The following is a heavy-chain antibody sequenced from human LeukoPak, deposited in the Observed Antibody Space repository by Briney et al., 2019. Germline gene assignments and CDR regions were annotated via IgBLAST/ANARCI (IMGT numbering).Heavy chain of an antibody. J-gene: IGHJ4*02. CDR3: TRDPYRDAPDYFDY. CDR1: GFSFSNYA. CDR2: ISRTGGNT. V-gene: IGHV3-23*01. Sequence: QPGGSLRLSCAVSGFSFSNYAMSWVRQFPGKGLEWVSGISRTGGNTYYADSVKGRFTISGDNSKNTLYLQMNSLRPEDTAVYYCTRDPYRDAPDYFDYWGQGTLVTVSS. D-gene: IGHD1-14*01.